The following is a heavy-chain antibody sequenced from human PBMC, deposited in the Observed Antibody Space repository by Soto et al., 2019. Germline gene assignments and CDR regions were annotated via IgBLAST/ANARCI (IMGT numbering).Heavy chain of an antibody. CDR3: ARYSTYVAFDY. J-gene: IGHJ4*02. V-gene: IGHV3-53*01. CDR2: IYSGGST. Sequence: PGGSLRLSCAASGFTVSSNYMSWVRQAPGKGLEWVSVIYSGGSTYYADSVKGRFTISRDNSKNTLYLQMNSLRAEDTAVYYCARYSTYVAFDYWGQGTLVTVSS. D-gene: IGHD4-4*01. CDR1: GFTVSSNY.